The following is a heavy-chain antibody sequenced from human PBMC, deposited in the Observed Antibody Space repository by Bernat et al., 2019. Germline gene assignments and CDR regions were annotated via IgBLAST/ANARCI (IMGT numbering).Heavy chain of an antibody. J-gene: IGHJ4*02. CDR1: GFTFSSYN. D-gene: IGHD1-26*01. Sequence: VQLVESGGGLVKPGESLRLSCAASGFTFSSYNMNWVRQAPGKGLEWVSSITGSSSYIYYADSVKGRFTISRDNAKNSLYLQMNSLRAEDTAVYYCGRDPGDRAHQPHLDYWGQGILITVSS. V-gene: IGHV3-21*02. CDR2: ITGSSSYI. CDR3: GRDPGDRAHQPHLDY.